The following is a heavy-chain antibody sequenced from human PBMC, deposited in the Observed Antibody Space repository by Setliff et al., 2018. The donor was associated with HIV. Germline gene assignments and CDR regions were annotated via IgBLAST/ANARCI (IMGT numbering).Heavy chain of an antibody. V-gene: IGHV4-38-2*02. CDR2: IYDSGGT. J-gene: IGHJ6*02. Sequence: PSETLSLTCTVSGYSISSGYYWSWIRQPTGKGLEWIGSIYDSGGTYYNPPLKIRVTISVDTSKKQFSLKLSSVSAADTAVYYCARDDSSGWHFYYYYGMDVWGQGPTFTVS. CDR3: ARDDSSGWHFYYYYGMDV. D-gene: IGHD6-19*01. CDR1: GYSISSGYY.